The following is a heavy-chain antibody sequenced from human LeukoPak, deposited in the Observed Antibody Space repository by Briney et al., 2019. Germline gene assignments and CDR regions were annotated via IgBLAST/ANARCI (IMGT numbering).Heavy chain of an antibody. D-gene: IGHD5-18*01. CDR3: ARGGSDTAMAHDY. CDR1: GFTVGSNY. J-gene: IGHJ4*02. Sequence: GGSLRLSCAASGFTVGSNYMSWVRQAPGKGLEWVSAISGSGGSTYYADSVKGRFTISRDDAKNTLYLQLNSLRAEDTAVYFCARGGSDTAMAHDYWGQGTLVTVSS. CDR2: ISGSGGST. V-gene: IGHV3-53*01.